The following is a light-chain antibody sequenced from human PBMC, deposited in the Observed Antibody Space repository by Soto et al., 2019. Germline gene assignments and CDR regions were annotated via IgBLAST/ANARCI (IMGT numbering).Light chain of an antibody. J-gene: IGLJ2*01. V-gene: IGLV2-14*01. Sequence: QSALTQPASVSGAPGQAITISCTETSSDVGGYNYVSWYQQHPGKAPKLMIYDVSNRPSGASNRFSGSKSGNTASLTISGLQAEDEADYYCSSYTSSSTLLFGGGTQLTVL. CDR1: SSDVGGYNY. CDR3: SSYTSSSTLL. CDR2: DVS.